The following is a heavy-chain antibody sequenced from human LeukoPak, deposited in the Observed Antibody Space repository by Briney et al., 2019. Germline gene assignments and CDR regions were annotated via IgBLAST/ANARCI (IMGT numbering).Heavy chain of an antibody. Sequence: PSETLSLTCTVSGGSISSYYWNWIRQPAGKGLEWIGRIYTTGNANYNPSLKSRVTILVDTSKNQFSLKLSSVTAADTAVYYCARDRYGGNSGEFDYWGQGTLVTVSS. V-gene: IGHV4-4*07. J-gene: IGHJ4*02. CDR3: ARDRYGGNSGEFDY. CDR1: GGSISSYY. D-gene: IGHD4-23*01. CDR2: IYTTGNA.